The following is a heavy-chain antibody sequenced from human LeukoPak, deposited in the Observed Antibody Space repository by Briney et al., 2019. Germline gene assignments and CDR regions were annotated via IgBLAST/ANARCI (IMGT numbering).Heavy chain of an antibody. CDR2: INARNGNT. CDR3: ASSRGYDVGGYFDY. CDR1: GCTFTSYA. Sequence: ASVKISCKASGCTFTSYAMHWVRQAPGQRLEWMGWINARNGNTKYSQKFQGRVTITRDTSASTAYMELSSLRSEDTAVYYCASSRGYDVGGYFDYWGQGTLVTVSS. J-gene: IGHJ4*02. D-gene: IGHD5-12*01. V-gene: IGHV1-3*01.